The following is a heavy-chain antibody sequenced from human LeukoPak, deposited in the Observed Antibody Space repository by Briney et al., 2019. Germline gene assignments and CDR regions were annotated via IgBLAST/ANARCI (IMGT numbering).Heavy chain of an antibody. CDR3: AREGSGSYSPFDY. J-gene: IGHJ4*02. CDR2: ISGYNGGT. Sequence: ASVKVSCKASEYTFTDYTMHWVRQAPGQGLEWMGWISGYNGGTKYVQKLQGRVTMTTDTSTSTAYMELRSLRSDDTAVYYCAREGSGSYSPFDYWGQGTPVTVSS. V-gene: IGHV1-18*01. CDR1: EYTFTDYT. D-gene: IGHD1-26*01.